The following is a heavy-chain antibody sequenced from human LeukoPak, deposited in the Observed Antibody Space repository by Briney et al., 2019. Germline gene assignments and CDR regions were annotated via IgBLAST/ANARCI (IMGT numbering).Heavy chain of an antibody. CDR3: ARTIGLMVYAGMLDWFDP. Sequence: SETLSLTCAVYGGSFSGYYWSWIRQPPGKGLEWIGEINHSGSTNYNPSLKSRVTISVDTSKNQFSLKLGSVTAADTAVYYCARTIGLMVYAGMLDWFDPWGQGTLVTVSS. J-gene: IGHJ5*02. CDR2: INHSGST. V-gene: IGHV4-34*01. D-gene: IGHD2-8*01. CDR1: GGSFSGYY.